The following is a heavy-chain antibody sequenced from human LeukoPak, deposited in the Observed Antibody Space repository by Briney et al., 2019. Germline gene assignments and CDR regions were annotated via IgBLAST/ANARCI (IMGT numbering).Heavy chain of an antibody. J-gene: IGHJ3*02. CDR2: INPSGGST. CDR1: GYTFTSYY. D-gene: IGHD3-16*02. Sequence: ASVKVSCKASGYTFTSYYMHWVRQAPGQGLEWMGIINPSGGSTSYAQKFQGRVTMTRDMSTSIVYMELSSLRSEDTAVYYCAAHYVWGSYRLGDAFDIWGQGTMVTVSS. CDR3: AAHYVWGSYRLGDAFDI. V-gene: IGHV1-46*01.